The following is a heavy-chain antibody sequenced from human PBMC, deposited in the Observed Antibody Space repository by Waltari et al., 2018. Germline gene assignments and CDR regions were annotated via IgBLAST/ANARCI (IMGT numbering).Heavy chain of an antibody. V-gene: IGHV5-51*01. Sequence: EVQLVQSGAEVKKPGESLKISCQGSGYTFSTLWIAWLRQMPGKDLEWMGVIYPGDSDTRYRPSFQGQVTISADKSISTAYLQWSSLKASDSGIYYCARQRGDNYYFDYWGQGTLVTVSS. CDR3: ARQRGDNYYFDY. J-gene: IGHJ4*02. CDR1: GYTFSTLW. D-gene: IGHD1-1*01. CDR2: IYPGDSDT.